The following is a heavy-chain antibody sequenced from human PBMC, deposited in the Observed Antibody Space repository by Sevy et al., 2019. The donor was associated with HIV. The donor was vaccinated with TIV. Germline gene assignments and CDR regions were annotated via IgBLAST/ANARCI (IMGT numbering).Heavy chain of an antibody. Sequence: KQSQTLSLTCAISGDSVSSNSVAWNWIRQSPSRGLEWLGRTYYRSKWYNDYAVSVKSRITINPDTSKNQFSLQLNSVTPEDTAVYYCARDDSSGYYFLGRFDYWGQRTLVTVSS. CDR2: TYYRSKWYN. D-gene: IGHD3-22*01. V-gene: IGHV6-1*01. CDR1: GDSVSSNSVA. CDR3: ARDDSSGYYFLGRFDY. J-gene: IGHJ4*02.